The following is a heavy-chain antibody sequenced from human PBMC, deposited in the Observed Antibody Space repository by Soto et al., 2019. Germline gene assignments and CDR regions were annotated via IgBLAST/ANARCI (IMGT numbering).Heavy chain of an antibody. D-gene: IGHD1-26*01. V-gene: IGHV3-21*01. J-gene: IGHJ6*02. CDR2: ISSSSSYI. CDR3: AREYSGSYPAHGMDV. CDR1: GFTFSSYS. Sequence: EVQLVESGGGLVKPGGSLRLSCAASGFTFSSYSMNWVRQAPGKGLEWVSSISSSSSYIYYADSVKGRFTISRDNAKNSLYLQMNSLRAEDTAVYYCAREYSGSYPAHGMDVWGQGTSVTVSS.